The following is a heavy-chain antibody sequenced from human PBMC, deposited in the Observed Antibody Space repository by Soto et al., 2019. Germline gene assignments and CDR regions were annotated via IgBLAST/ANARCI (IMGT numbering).Heavy chain of an antibody. Sequence: QVQLVQSGAEVKKPGASVKVSCKVSGCTLTELSMHWVRQAPGKGLEWMGGFDPEDGETIYAQKFQGRVTMTEDTSTDTAYMELISLRSEDTAVYYCATVTHYDFWSGQGWFDPWGQGTLVTVSS. CDR1: GCTLTELS. D-gene: IGHD3-3*01. V-gene: IGHV1-24*01. CDR2: FDPEDGET. CDR3: ATVTHYDFWSGQGWFDP. J-gene: IGHJ5*02.